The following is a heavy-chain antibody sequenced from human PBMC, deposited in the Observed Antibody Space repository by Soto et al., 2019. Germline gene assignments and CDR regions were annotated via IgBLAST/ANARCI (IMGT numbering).Heavy chain of an antibody. D-gene: IGHD3-10*01. CDR3: AKKVNSGPGSQYFDY. J-gene: IGHJ4*02. Sequence: EVQLLESGGGLVQPGGSLRLSCAASGFTFSSYSMSWVRQAPGKGLEWVSGFRTSGDGGTPYYADSVKGRFTISRDNSKNMLFLQMNSLRAEDTAIYYCAKKVNSGPGSQYFDYWGQGTLVTVSS. CDR1: GFTFSSYS. V-gene: IGHV3-23*01. CDR2: FRTSGDGGTP.